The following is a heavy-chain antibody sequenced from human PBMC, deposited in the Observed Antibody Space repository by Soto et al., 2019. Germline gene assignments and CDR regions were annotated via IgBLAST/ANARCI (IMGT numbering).Heavy chain of an antibody. D-gene: IGHD1-7*01. V-gene: IGHV4-61*08. CDR3: ARDSLTGNYFDP. J-gene: IGHJ5*02. CDR2: VYHSGCT. CDR1: GDSVSSGAYY. Sequence: SETLSLTCSVSGDSVSSGAYYWSWIRQPPGKGLEWIGYVYHSGCTSYNPSLKTGVTISVDKSENQFSLTLSFVTAADTAVYYCARDSLTGNYFDPWGQGTLVTVSS.